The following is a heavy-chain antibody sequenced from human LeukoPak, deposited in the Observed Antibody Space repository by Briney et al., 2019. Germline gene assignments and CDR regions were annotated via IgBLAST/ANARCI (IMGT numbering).Heavy chain of an antibody. CDR3: AIWGNDAFDI. V-gene: IGHV3-21*04. Sequence: GGSLRLSCAASGFTFSSYSMNWVRQAPGKGLEWVSSISSSSSYIYYADSVKGRFTISRDNSKNTLYLQMNSLRAEDTAVYYCAIWGNDAFDIWGQGTMVTVSS. CDR2: ISSSSSYI. CDR1: GFTFSSYS. D-gene: IGHD4-23*01. J-gene: IGHJ3*02.